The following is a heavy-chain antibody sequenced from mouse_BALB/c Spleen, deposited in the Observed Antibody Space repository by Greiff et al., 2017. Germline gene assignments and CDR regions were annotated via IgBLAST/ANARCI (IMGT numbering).Heavy chain of an antibody. Sequence: VQLQQSGAELVKPGASVKLSCTASGFNIKDTYMPWVKQRPEQGLEWIGRIDPANGNTKYDPKFQGKATITADTSSNTAYLQLSSLTSEDTAVYYCASYYGSSLDYWGQGTTLTVSS. CDR1: GFNIKDTY. CDR2: IDPANGNT. J-gene: IGHJ2*01. CDR3: ASYYGSSLDY. V-gene: IGHV14-3*02. D-gene: IGHD1-1*01.